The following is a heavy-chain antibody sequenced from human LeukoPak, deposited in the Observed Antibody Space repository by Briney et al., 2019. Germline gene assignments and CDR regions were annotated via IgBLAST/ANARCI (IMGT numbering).Heavy chain of an antibody. D-gene: IGHD1-26*01. CDR2: VYYTGST. J-gene: IGHJ4*02. CDR1: GPSFSSDTRY. V-gene: IGHV4-39*07. Sequence: SGTLSLTCLVSGPSFSSDTRYWGWLRQPPGTGLEWIGSVYYTGSTFYNPSLKSRVTISVDTSKNQFSLKLSSLTAADTAVYYCARETGATSNFDYWGQGTLVTVSS. CDR3: ARETGATSNFDY.